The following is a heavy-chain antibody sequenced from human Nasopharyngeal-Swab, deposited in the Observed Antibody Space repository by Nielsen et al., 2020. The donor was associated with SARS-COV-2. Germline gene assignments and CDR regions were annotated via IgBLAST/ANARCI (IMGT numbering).Heavy chain of an antibody. CDR3: ARFPYSSGWGFDY. V-gene: IGHV4-34*01. J-gene: IGHJ4*02. Sequence: TLSLTGAVYGGSFSGYYWSWIRQPPGKGLEWIGEINHSGSTNYNPSLKSRVTISVDTSKNQFSLKLSSVTAADTAVYYCARFPYSSGWGFDYWGQGTLVTVSS. D-gene: IGHD6-19*01. CDR2: INHSGST. CDR1: GGSFSGYY.